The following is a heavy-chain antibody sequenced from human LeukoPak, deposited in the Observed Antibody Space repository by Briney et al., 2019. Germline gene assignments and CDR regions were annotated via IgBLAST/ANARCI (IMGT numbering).Heavy chain of an antibody. CDR1: GFTFSGSA. CDR3: AKRRNTMIVVVDDY. J-gene: IGHJ4*02. Sequence: GGSLRLSCAASGFTFSGSAMHWVRQASGKGVEGVGRIRSKANSYATAYAASVKGSFTSYRDESNKSAYVQMNSLRAEDTAVYYCAKRRNTMIVVVDDYWGQGTLVTVSS. CDR2: IRSKANSYAT. V-gene: IGHV3-73*01. D-gene: IGHD3-22*01.